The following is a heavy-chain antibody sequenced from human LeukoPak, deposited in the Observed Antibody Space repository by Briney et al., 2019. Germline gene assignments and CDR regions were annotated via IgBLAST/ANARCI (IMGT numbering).Heavy chain of an antibody. Sequence: PGGSLRLSCAASGFTFSSYGMRWVRQAPGKGLQWVSAISGSGGTTYYADSVKGRFTISRDNSKNTLYLQMNSLRAEDTAVYYCAKINFYYYGSGSYYSGPSGYYFDYWGQGTLVTVSS. CDR3: AKINFYYYGSGSYYSGPSGYYFDY. J-gene: IGHJ4*02. CDR1: GFTFSSYG. V-gene: IGHV3-23*01. D-gene: IGHD3-10*01. CDR2: ISGSGGTT.